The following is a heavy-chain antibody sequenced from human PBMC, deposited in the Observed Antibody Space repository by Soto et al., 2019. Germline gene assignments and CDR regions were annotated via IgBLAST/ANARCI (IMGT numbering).Heavy chain of an antibody. J-gene: IGHJ4*02. CDR3: AKDRLAGGFDV. CDR2: VSATAGTT. Sequence: GGSRGPSCAASGFTLSNYAISWVRPAPGKGLEWVSLVSATAGTTYYTSSVKGRFTIPRDNSRNTTYLAMNSLRADDTAVYYCAKDRLAGGFDVWGQGTMVTVSS. D-gene: IGHD3-16*01. V-gene: IGHV3-23*01. CDR1: GFTLSNYA.